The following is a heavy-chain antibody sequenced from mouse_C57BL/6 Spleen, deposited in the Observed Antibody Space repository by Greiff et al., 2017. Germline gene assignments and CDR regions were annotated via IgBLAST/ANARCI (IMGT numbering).Heavy chain of an antibody. CDR3: ARDHYYGSSYYAMDY. CDR1: GFPFRDYY. V-gene: IGHV5-16*01. CDR2: INYDGSST. D-gene: IGHD1-1*01. J-gene: IGHJ4*01. Sequence: EVMLVESEGGLVQPGSSMKLSCTASGFPFRDYYMAWVRQVPETGLEWVANINYDGSSTYYLDSLKSRFIISRDNAKNILYLQMSSLKSEDTATYYCARDHYYGSSYYAMDYWGQGTSVTVSS.